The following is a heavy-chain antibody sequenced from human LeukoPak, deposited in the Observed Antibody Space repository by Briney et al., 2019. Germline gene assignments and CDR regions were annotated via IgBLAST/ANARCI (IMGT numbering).Heavy chain of an antibody. Sequence: PSETLSLTCAVYGGSFSGYYWSWIRQPPGKGLEWIGEINHSGSTNYNPSLKSRVTISVDTSKNQFSLKLSSVTAADTAVYYCARHPHKYSSGWYHFDYWGQGTLVTVSS. D-gene: IGHD6-19*01. CDR2: INHSGST. V-gene: IGHV4-34*01. J-gene: IGHJ4*02. CDR1: GGSFSGYY. CDR3: ARHPHKYSSGWYHFDY.